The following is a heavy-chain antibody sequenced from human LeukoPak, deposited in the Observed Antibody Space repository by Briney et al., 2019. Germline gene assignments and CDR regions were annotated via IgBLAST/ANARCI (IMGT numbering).Heavy chain of an antibody. Sequence: GASVKVSCKVSGYTLTELSMHWVRQAPGKGLEWMGGFDPEDGETIYAQKFQGRVTMTEDTSTDTAYMELSSLRSEDTAVYYCARDRLISSSSGDWFDPWGQGTLVTVSS. J-gene: IGHJ5*02. D-gene: IGHD6-6*01. V-gene: IGHV1-24*01. CDR1: GYTLTELS. CDR3: ARDRLISSSSGDWFDP. CDR2: FDPEDGET.